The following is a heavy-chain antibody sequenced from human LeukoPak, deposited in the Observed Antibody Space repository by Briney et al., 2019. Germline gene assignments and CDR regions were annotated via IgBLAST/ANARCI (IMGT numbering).Heavy chain of an antibody. V-gene: IGHV3-15*07. J-gene: IGHJ4*02. Sequence: GGSLRLSCVVSTFTKAWMNWVRQAPGKGLEWVGRVKNRGDGRTTDYAAPVKGRFTISRDDSKRTVYLQMNNLKTEDTAVYFCTTEYYGGFDNWGQGTLVTVSS. CDR2: VKNRGDGRTT. CDR3: TTEYYGGFDN. D-gene: IGHD3-16*01. CDR1: TFTKAW.